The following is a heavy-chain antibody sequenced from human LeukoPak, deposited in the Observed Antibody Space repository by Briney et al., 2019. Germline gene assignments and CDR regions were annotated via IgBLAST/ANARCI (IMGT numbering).Heavy chain of an antibody. CDR2: IKRIADGGTT. Sequence: GGSLRLSCAASGFTFSNANMNWVRQAPGKGLEWVGLIKRIADGGTTDYAAPVTGRFTISRDDSKTTLYLQINSLKTEDTAVYYCTTRRRRDGLTGDGYWGQGTLVTVSS. CDR1: GFTFSNAN. V-gene: IGHV3-15*01. J-gene: IGHJ4*02. D-gene: IGHD5-24*01. CDR3: TTRRRRDGLTGDGY.